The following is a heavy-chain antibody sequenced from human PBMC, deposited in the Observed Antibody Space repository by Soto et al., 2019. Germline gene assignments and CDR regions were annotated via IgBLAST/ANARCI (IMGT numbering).Heavy chain of an antibody. D-gene: IGHD3-3*01. Sequence: GGSLRLSCAASGFTFSSYSMNWVRQAPGKGLEWVSYISSSSSTIYYADSVKGRFTISRDNAKNSLYLQMNSLRAEDTAVYYCARGMVPYDFWSGSTTNWFDPWGQGTLVTVSS. V-gene: IGHV3-48*01. J-gene: IGHJ5*02. CDR1: GFTFSSYS. CDR2: ISSSSSTI. CDR3: ARGMVPYDFWSGSTTNWFDP.